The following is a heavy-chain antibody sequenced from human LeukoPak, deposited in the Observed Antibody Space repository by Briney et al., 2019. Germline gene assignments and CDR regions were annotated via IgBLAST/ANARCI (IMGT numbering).Heavy chain of an antibody. D-gene: IGHD3-9*01. V-gene: IGHV5-51*01. J-gene: IGHJ4*02. CDR3: ARGPYDMTGYFKGILDY. CDR2: IYPDDSDI. Sequence: GESLKISCKASGYSFNSYWIAWVRQMPGKGLEWMGIIYPDDSDIRYSPSVQGQVTFSADKSINTAYVQWSSLKASDSGVYYCARGPYDMTGYFKGILDYWGQGSLVTVSS. CDR1: GYSFNSYW.